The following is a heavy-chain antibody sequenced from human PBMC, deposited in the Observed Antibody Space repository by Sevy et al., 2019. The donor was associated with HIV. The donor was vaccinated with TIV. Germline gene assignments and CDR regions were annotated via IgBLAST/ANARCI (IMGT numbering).Heavy chain of an antibody. Sequence: SETLSLTCTVSGGSISSGDYYWSWICQPPGKGLEWIGYIYYSGSTYYNPSLKSRVTISVDTSKNQFSLKLSSVTAADTAVYYCASFYLGYCSGGSCYEVDYWGQGTLVTVSS. CDR3: ASFYLGYCSGGSCYEVDY. CDR2: IYYSGST. J-gene: IGHJ4*02. V-gene: IGHV4-30-4*01. CDR1: GGSISSGDYY. D-gene: IGHD2-15*01.